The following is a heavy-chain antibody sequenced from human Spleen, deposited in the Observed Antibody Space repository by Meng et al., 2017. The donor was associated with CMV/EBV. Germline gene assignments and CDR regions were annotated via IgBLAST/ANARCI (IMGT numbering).Heavy chain of an antibody. V-gene: IGHV1-2*02. Sequence: ASVKVSCKASGYTFTGYYMHWVRQAPGQGLEWMGWINPNSGGTNYALKFQGRVTMTRDTSISTAYMELSRLRSDDTAVYYCARDKAGITGWFDPWGQGTLVTVSS. CDR2: INPNSGGT. D-gene: IGHD1-20*01. CDR3: ARDKAGITGWFDP. J-gene: IGHJ5*02. CDR1: GYTFTGYY.